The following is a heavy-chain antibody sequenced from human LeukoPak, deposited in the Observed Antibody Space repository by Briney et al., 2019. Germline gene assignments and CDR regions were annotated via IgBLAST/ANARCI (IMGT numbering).Heavy chain of an antibody. D-gene: IGHD3-3*01. CDR2: INHSGST. V-gene: IGHV4-34*01. CDR3: ARVELRFSNWFDP. J-gene: IGHJ5*02. Sequence: PSETLSLTCTVSGGSISSYYWSWIRQPPGKGLEWIGEINHSGSTNYNPSLKSRVTISVDTSKNQFSLKLSSVTAADTAVYYCARVELRFSNWFDPWGQGTLVTVSS. CDR1: GGSISSYY.